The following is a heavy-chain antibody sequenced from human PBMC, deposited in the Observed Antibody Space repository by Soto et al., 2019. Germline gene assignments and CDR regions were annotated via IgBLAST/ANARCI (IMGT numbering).Heavy chain of an antibody. V-gene: IGHV3-23*01. J-gene: IGHJ4*02. CDR3: AKRRGAGGHFDY. CDR2: VSIGGST. D-gene: IGHD2-15*01. Sequence: DVQLLESGGGLVQPEGSLRLSCAASGFTFSSYAMGWVRQGPGKGLEWVAVVSIGGSTHYADSVRGRFTISRDNSKNTLSLKMYSLTAEDTAVYFCAKRRGAGGHFDYWGQGALVTVSS. CDR1: GFTFSSYA.